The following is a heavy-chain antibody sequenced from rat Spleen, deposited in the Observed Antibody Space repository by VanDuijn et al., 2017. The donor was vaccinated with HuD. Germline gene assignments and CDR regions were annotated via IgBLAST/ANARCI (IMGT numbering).Heavy chain of an antibody. CDR2: ISYDDSNT. V-gene: IGHV5-7*01. J-gene: IGHJ2*01. D-gene: IGHD1-2*01. Sequence: EVQLVESGGGLVQPGWSLKLSCAASGFTFGDYSMAWVRQAPKKGLEWVATISYDDSNTYYRDSVKGRFTISRDNTKNTLYLQMDNLRSEDTATYYCTRHGMVAISTAHYSDYWGQGIMVTVSS. CDR3: TRHGMVAISTAHYSDY. CDR1: GFTFGDYS.